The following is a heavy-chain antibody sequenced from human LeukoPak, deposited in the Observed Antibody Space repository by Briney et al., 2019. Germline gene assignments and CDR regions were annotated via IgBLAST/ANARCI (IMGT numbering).Heavy chain of an antibody. CDR2: IYYSGST. CDR3: TRGSIAYYYMDV. D-gene: IGHD3-22*01. CDR1: GGSISSYY. V-gene: IGHV4-59*01. J-gene: IGHJ6*03. Sequence: SETLSLTCTVSGGSISSYYWSWIRQPPGKGLEWIGYIYYSGSTNYNPSLKSRVTISVDTSKNQFSLKLSSVTAADTAVYYCTRGSIAYYYMDVWGKGTTVTISS.